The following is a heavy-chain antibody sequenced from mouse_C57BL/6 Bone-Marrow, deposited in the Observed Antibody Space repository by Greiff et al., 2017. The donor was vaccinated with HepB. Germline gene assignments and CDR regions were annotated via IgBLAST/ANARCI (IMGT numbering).Heavy chain of an antibody. Sequence: VQLKQSGAELVRPGASVKLSCTASGFNIKDDYMHWVKQRPEQGLEWIGWIDPENGDTEYASKFQGKATITADTSSNTAYLQLSSLTSEDTAVYYCTTDVYDGYPYYFDYWGQGTTLTVSS. CDR3: TTDVYDGYPYYFDY. CDR1: GFNIKDDY. D-gene: IGHD2-3*01. CDR2: IDPENGDT. J-gene: IGHJ2*01. V-gene: IGHV14-4*01.